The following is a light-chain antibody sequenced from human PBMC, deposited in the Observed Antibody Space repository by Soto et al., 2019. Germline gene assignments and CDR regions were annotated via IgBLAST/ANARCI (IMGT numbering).Light chain of an antibody. Sequence: DVHITQSPSTLSSCVGDRVTITCRASHSISSWLAWYQQKPGKAPKLLIYDASSLESGVPSRFSGSGSGTEFTLTISSLQPDDFATYYCQQYNSYSWTFGQGTKVDIK. CDR1: HSISSW. J-gene: IGKJ1*01. CDR2: DAS. V-gene: IGKV1-5*01. CDR3: QQYNSYSWT.